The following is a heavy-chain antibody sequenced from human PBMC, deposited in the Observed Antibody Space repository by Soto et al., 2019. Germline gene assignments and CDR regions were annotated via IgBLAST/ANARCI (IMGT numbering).Heavy chain of an antibody. CDR1: GFTFSSYA. V-gene: IGHV3-23*01. Sequence: EVQLLESGGGLVQPGGSLRLSCAASGFTFSSYAMNWVRQAPGKGLEWVSAISGSGGSTYHADSVKGRFTISRDNSKNTLYLQMSSLRADDTAVYYCAKGPTAHLYISSSYPDDWGQGTLVTVSS. CDR3: AKGPTAHLYISSSYPDD. CDR2: ISGSGGST. J-gene: IGHJ4*02. D-gene: IGHD6-6*01.